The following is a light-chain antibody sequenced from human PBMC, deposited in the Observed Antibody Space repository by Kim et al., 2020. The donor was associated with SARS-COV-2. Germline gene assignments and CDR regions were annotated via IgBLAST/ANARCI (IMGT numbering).Light chain of an antibody. CDR3: QQSYSTLFT. J-gene: IGKJ3*01. V-gene: IGKV1-39*01. CDR2: AAS. Sequence: ASVGDRVTITCRASKSISSYLNWYQQKPGKAPKLLIYAASSLQGGVPSRFSGSGSGTDFTLTISSLQPEDFATYYCQQSYSTLFTFGPGTKVDIK. CDR1: KSISSY.